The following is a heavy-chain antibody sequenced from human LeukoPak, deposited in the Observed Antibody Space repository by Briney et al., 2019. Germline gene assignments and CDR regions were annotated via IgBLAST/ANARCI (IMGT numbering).Heavy chain of an antibody. Sequence: ESPKISCQGSGYTFTSYWIGWVRQMPGKGLEWMGIIYPGDSDTRYSPSFQGQVTISADKSISTAYLQWSSLKASDTAMYYCARREVGAAAFDYWGQGTLVTVSS. CDR1: GYTFTSYW. D-gene: IGHD2-15*01. V-gene: IGHV5-51*01. J-gene: IGHJ4*02. CDR3: ARREVGAAAFDY. CDR2: IYPGDSDT.